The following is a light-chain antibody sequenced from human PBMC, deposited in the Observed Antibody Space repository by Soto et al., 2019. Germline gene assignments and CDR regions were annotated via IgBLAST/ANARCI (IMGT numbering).Light chain of an antibody. CDR2: GAS. V-gene: IGKV3-15*01. CDR3: QQYTNWPPNT. CDR1: QSVNNY. J-gene: IGKJ5*01. Sequence: EIVLTQSPATLSLSPGERATLSCRASQSVNNYLAWYQQRPGQAPRLLIYGASTRATGIPARFSGSGSGTEFTLTISSLQSEDFAVYYCQQYTNWPPNTFGQGTRLEI.